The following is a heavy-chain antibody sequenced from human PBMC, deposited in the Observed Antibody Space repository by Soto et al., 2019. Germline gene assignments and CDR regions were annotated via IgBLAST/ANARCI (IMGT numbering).Heavy chain of an antibody. CDR3: ARSSTSNNFDY. CDR1: GGSISSGGYY. D-gene: IGHD4-4*01. J-gene: IGHJ4*02. CDR2: IYYSGST. Sequence: QVQLQESGPGLVKPSQTLSLTCTVSGGSISSGGYYWSWIRQHPGKGLEWIGYIYYSGSTYYNPSLRSRVTISVDPSKNQFSLKLSSVTAADTAVYYCARSSTSNNFDYWGQGTLVTVSS. V-gene: IGHV4-31*03.